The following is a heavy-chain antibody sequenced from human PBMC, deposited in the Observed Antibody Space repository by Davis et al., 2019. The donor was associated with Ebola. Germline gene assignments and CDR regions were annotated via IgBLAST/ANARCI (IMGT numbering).Heavy chain of an antibody. Sequence: GESLKISCSASGFTFSSYAMHWVRQAPGKGLEYVSAISSNGGSTYYADSVKGRFTISRDNSKNTLYLQMSGLRAEDTAVYYCARSTPDKSHLDYWGQGTLVTVSS. J-gene: IGHJ4*02. CDR2: ISSNGGST. V-gene: IGHV3-64D*08. D-gene: IGHD1-14*01. CDR1: GFTFSSYA. CDR3: ARSTPDKSHLDY.